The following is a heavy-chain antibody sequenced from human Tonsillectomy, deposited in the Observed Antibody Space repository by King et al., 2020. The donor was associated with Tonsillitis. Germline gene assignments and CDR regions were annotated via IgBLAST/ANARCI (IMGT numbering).Heavy chain of an antibody. CDR3: AKPLTAAVGTGFDY. Sequence: QLVQSGGGVVQPGGSLRLSCAASGFTFSSYGMHWVRQAPGKGLEWVAFIRYDGSNKYYADSVKGRFTISRDNSKNTLYLKMNSLRAEEPAVYYCAKPLTAAVGTGFDYWGQGTLVTVSS. CDR2: IRYDGSNK. D-gene: IGHD6-13*01. V-gene: IGHV3-30*02. CDR1: GFTFSSYG. J-gene: IGHJ4*02.